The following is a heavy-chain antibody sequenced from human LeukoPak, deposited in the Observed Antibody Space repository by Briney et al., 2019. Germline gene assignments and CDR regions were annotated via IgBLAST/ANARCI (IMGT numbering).Heavy chain of an antibody. CDR3: ARDYGGATGDLDY. V-gene: IGHV1-2*02. Sequence: ASVKVSCKASGYTFTGYYMHWVRQAPGQGLEWMGWINPNSGGTNYAQKFQGRVTMTRDTSISTAYMELSRLRSDDTAVYYCARDYGGATGDLDYWGQGTLVAVSS. CDR2: INPNSGGT. CDR1: GYTFTGYY. D-gene: IGHD3-16*01. J-gene: IGHJ4*02.